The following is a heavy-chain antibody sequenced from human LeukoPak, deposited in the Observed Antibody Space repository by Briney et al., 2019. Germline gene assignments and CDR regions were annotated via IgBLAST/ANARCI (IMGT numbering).Heavy chain of an antibody. J-gene: IGHJ3*01. CDR1: GFTFRNYW. D-gene: IGHD1-7*01. Sequence: GGSLRLSCAASGFTFRNYWVNCVRQAPGKGLEWVANINEDGSEKYYVDSVKGRFTISRDKAKNSLYLQMNSLRDEDTAVYYCERDPDWNYVRAFDFWGQGTMVIVSS. CDR2: INEDGSEK. CDR3: ERDPDWNYVRAFDF. V-gene: IGHV3-7*01.